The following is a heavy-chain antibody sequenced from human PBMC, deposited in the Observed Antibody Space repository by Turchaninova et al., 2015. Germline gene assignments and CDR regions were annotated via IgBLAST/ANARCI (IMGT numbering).Heavy chain of an antibody. CDR2: THRSGRT. J-gene: IGHJ4*02. Sequence: QVQLQESGPGQVKPSGTMSLTCALSGYSISPGYYWGWIRQPPGKGLEWIGTTHRSGRTYYNPSLESRVTISVDTSKNLFSLKLSSVTAADTAVYYCARHGEGIFDYWGQGTLVTVSS. CDR3: ARHGEGIFDY. V-gene: IGHV4-38-2*01. D-gene: IGHD3-10*01. CDR1: GYSISPGYY.